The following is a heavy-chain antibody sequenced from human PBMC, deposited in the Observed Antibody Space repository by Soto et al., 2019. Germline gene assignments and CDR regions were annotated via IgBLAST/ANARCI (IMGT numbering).Heavy chain of an antibody. CDR3: ARVFSSGSGWMYYFDF. CDR2: IYYTVAT. J-gene: IGHJ4*02. V-gene: IGHV4-4*02. CDR1: SGSISTGNW. Sequence: QVELQESGPRLVKSSGTLSLTCEVSSGSISTGNWWSWVRQPPGKGLEWIGEIYYTVATNYNPSLKSRVTMTIDKSKEQFSLILTPATAADTAVYYCARVFSSGSGWMYYFDFWGQGILVSVSS. D-gene: IGHD6-25*01.